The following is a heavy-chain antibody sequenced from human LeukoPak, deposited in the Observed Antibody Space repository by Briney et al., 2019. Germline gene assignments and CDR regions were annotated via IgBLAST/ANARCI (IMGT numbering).Heavy chain of an antibody. CDR2: ITGSGGST. CDR3: AKPVRTTTVAMWDS. V-gene: IGHV3-23*01. Sequence: QPGGSLRLSCAASGFPFTNYGMSWVRQAPGKGLEWVSSITGSGGSTYYADSVKGRFTISRDNSKNTVYLQTYSLRAEDTALYYCAKPVRTTTVAMWDSWGQGILVTVSS. D-gene: IGHD4-17*01. J-gene: IGHJ4*02. CDR1: GFPFTNYG.